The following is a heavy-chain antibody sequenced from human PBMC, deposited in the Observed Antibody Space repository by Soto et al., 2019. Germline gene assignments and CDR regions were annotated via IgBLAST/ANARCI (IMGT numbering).Heavy chain of an antibody. V-gene: IGHV4-31*03. CDR1: GGSISSGGYY. CDR3: ASQMRDYYMDV. Sequence: ASETLSLTCTVSGGSISSGGYYWSWIRQHPGKGLEWIGYIYYSGSTYYNPSLKSRVTISVDTSKNQFSLKLSSVTAADTAVYYCASQMRDYYMDVWGKGTTVTVSS. J-gene: IGHJ6*03. CDR2: IYYSGST.